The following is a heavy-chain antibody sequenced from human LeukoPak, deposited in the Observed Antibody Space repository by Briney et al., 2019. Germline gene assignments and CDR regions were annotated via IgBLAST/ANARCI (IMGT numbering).Heavy chain of an antibody. J-gene: IGHJ4*02. CDR3: ARDPRRGQQLVHFDY. V-gene: IGHV1-18*01. CDR2: ISAYNGNT. D-gene: IGHD6-13*01. Sequence: ASVKVSCKASGYTFTSYGMSWVRQAPGQGLEWMGWISAYNGNTNYAQKLQGRVTMTTDTSTSTAYMELRSLRSDDTAVYYCARDPRRGQQLVHFDYWGQGTLVTVSS. CDR1: GYTFTSYG.